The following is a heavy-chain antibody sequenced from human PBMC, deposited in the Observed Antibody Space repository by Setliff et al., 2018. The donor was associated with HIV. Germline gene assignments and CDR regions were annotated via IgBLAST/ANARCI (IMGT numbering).Heavy chain of an antibody. CDR2: MNPNRGNT. J-gene: IGHJ5*02. V-gene: IGHV1-8*03. CDR1: GYTFTSYD. Sequence: ASVKVSCKASGYTFTSYDINWVRQATGQGLEWMGWMNPNRGNTGYAQKFQGRVTITRNTSISTAYMELSSLRSEDTAVYYCARDRCNGIKCYLYNWFDPWGQGTLVTVSS. CDR3: ARDRCNGIKCYLYNWFDP. D-gene: IGHD2-15*01.